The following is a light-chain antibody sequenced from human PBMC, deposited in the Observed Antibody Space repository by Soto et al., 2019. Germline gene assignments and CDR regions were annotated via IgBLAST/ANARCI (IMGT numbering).Light chain of an antibody. CDR1: QSVLYSSNNKNY. V-gene: IGKV4-1*01. J-gene: IGKJ2*01. Sequence: DNVMTQSPDSLAVSLGERATINCKSSQSVLYSSNNKNYLAWYQQKPGQPPKLLIYWASTRESGVPDRFSGSGSGTDFTLTISSLQAEDVAVYYCQQHYSTPYTFGQGTKLEIK. CDR2: WAS. CDR3: QQHYSTPYT.